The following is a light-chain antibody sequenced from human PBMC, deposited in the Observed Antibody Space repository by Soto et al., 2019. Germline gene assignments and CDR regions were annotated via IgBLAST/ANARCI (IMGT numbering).Light chain of an antibody. CDR2: RNN. V-gene: IGLV1-47*01. Sequence: QSVLTQSPSASGAPGQRVTISSSGSSSNIGGNFVYWYQHLPGTAPKLLIYRNNQRPSGVPDRFSGSKSGTSASLAISGLRSEDEADYYCAAWDDSLSAWVFGGGTKLTVL. CDR3: AAWDDSLSAWV. J-gene: IGLJ3*02. CDR1: SSNIGGNF.